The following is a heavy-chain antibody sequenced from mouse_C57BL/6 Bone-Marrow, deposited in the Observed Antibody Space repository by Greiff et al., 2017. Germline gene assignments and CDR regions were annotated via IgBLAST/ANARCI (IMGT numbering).Heavy chain of an antibody. CDR1: GYTFTSYW. CDR2: IDPSDSYT. V-gene: IGHV1-69*01. J-gene: IGHJ2*01. Sequence: QVQLQQPGAELVMPGASVKLSCKASGYTFTSYWMHWVKQRPGQGLEWIGEIDPSDSYTNYNQKFRGKSTLTVDKSSSTAYMQLRSLTSEDSAVYYGARGWYSNYYFDYWGQGTTLTVSS. D-gene: IGHD2-5*01. CDR3: ARGWYSNYYFDY.